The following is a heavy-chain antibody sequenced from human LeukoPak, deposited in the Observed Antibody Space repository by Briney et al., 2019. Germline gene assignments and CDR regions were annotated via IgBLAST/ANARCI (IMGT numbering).Heavy chain of an antibody. CDR2: IYHRGSR. D-gene: IGHD2-21*01. CDR1: GDSFTRSTYY. J-gene: IGHJ4*02. Sequence: PSETLSLTCTVSGDSFTRSTYYGVWVRQTPRKGLEWIATIYHRGSRYYNPSLESRVTMSIDSNRFSLKLRSVTATDSGVYHCARLPRVYSSNFDTWGRGALVIVSS. CDR3: ARLPRVYSSNFDT. V-gene: IGHV4-39*02.